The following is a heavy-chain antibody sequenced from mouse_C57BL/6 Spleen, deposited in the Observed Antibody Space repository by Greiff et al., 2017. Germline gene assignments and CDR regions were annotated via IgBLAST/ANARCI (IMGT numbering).Heavy chain of an antibody. Sequence: QVQLKQSGAELARPGASVKLSCKASGYTFTSYGISWVKQRTGQGLEWIGEIYPRSGNTYYNEKFKGKATLTADKSSSTAYMELRSLTSEDSAVYFCARDWITTVVATDYWGQGTTLTVSS. CDR2: IYPRSGNT. V-gene: IGHV1-81*01. J-gene: IGHJ2*01. D-gene: IGHD1-1*01. CDR1: GYTFTSYG. CDR3: ARDWITTVVATDY.